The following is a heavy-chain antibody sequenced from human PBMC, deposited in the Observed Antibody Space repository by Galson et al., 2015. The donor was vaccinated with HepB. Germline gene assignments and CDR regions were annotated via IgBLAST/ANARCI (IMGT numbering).Heavy chain of an antibody. D-gene: IGHD1-26*01. CDR3: VKVSGEIIVSDPFEL. J-gene: IGHJ3*01. Sequence: SLRLSCAASGFTFSSYAMHWVRQAPGKGLEWVGFISYDGNNKFYADSVKGRFTISRDNSKNTLSVEMSSLRTEDTGVYYCVKVSGEIIVSDPFELWGQGTLVTVSS. CDR2: ISYDGNNK. V-gene: IGHV3-30*04. CDR1: GFTFSSYA.